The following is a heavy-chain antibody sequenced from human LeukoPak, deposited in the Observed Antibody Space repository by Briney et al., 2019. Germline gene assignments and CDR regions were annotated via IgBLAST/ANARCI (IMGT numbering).Heavy chain of an antibody. V-gene: IGHV4-34*01. J-gene: IGHJ6*03. CDR3: ARRGRFSGSGSYSLFYYYYYMDV. CDR1: GGSFSGYY. D-gene: IGHD3-10*01. CDR2: INHSGST. Sequence: SETLSLTCAVYGGSFSGYYWSWIRQPPGKGLEWIGEINHSGSTNYNPSLKSRVTISVDTSKNQFSLELSSVTAADTAVYYCARRGRFSGSGSYSLFYYYYYMDVWGKGTTVTVSS.